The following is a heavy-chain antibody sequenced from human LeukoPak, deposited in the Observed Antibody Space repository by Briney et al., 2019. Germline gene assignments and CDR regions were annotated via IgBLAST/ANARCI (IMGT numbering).Heavy chain of an antibody. J-gene: IGHJ5*02. V-gene: IGHV1-3*04. CDR1: GYTFTSYT. CDR3: ARCGYSDAWSCDH. CDR2: INTGNGNT. D-gene: IGHD5-18*01. Sequence: ASVKVSCKASGYTFTSYTIHWVRQAPGQRLEWMGWINTGNGNTEYSQKFQGRITVTTDTSASTAYMELSSLRSEHTAAYYCARCGYSDAWSCDHWGQGTLVTVSS.